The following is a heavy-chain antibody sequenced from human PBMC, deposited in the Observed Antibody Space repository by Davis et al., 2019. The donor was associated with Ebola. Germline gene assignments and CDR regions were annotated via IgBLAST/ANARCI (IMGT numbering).Heavy chain of an antibody. CDR2: IRSKANSYAT. V-gene: IGHV3-73*01. CDR3: TRQALSGWYDY. Sequence: GESLKISCAASGFTFSGSAMHWVRQASGKGLEWVGRIRSKANSYATAYAASGKGRFTISRDDAKNTAYLQMNSLKTEDTAVYYCTRQALSGWYDYWGQGTLVTVSS. CDR1: GFTFSGSA. D-gene: IGHD6-19*01. J-gene: IGHJ4*02.